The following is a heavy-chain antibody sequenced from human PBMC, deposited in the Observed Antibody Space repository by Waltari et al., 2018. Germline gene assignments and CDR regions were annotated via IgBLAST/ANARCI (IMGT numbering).Heavy chain of an antibody. J-gene: IGHJ4*02. D-gene: IGHD6-19*01. Sequence: QVQLVQSGAEVKKPGASVKVSCKVSGYTLTELSLHWGRQGPGKGLEWIGGFDPEDGETIYAQKFQGRVTRTEDTSTDTAYMELSSLRAEDTAVYYCATDREWLADYWGQGTLVTVSS. CDR3: ATDREWLADY. CDR2: FDPEDGET. V-gene: IGHV1-24*01. CDR1: GYTLTELS.